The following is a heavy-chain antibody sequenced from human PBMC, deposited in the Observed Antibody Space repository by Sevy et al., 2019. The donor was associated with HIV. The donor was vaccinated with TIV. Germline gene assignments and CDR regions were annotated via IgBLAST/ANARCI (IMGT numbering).Heavy chain of an antibody. V-gene: IGHV3-21*01. CDR3: ARGRCDPRADSFDY. CDR2: ISGSSSYI. Sequence: GGSLRLSCTASGFTFNIYSMNWVRQAPGKGLEWVSSISGSSSYIFYADSVKGRFTISRDNAKNSLYLQMNSLRAEDTAVYYCARGRCDPRADSFDYWGQGTLVTVSS. D-gene: IGHD3-10*01. CDR1: GFTFNIYS. J-gene: IGHJ4*02.